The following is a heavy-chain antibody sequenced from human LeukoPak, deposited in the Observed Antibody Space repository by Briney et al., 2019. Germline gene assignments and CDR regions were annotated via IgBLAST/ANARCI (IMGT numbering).Heavy chain of an antibody. CDR3: ARKTMIVVVNWFDP. D-gene: IGHD3-22*01. J-gene: IGHJ5*02. CDR2: INHSGST. Sequence: PSETLSLTCAVYGGSFSGYYWSWIRQPPGKGLEWIGEINHSGSTNYNPSLKSRVTISVDTSKNQFSLKLSSVTAADTAVYYCARKTMIVVVNWFDPLGPGNPGHRLL. CDR1: GGSFSGYY. V-gene: IGHV4-34*01.